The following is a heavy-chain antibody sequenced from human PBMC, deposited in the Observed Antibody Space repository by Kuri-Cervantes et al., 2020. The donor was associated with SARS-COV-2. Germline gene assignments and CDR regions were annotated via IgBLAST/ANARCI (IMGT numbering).Heavy chain of an antibody. V-gene: IGHV1-69*02. CDR3: ARHPLSYCGGDCSSLSWYFDL. CDR1: GGTFSSYT. D-gene: IGHD2-21*02. Sequence: SVKVSCKASGGTFSSYTISWVRQAPGQGLEWMGRIIPILGIANYAQKFQGRVTITADKSTSTAYMELSSLRSEDTAVYYCARHPLSYCGGDCSSLSWYFDLWGRGTLVTVSS. CDR2: IIPILGIA. J-gene: IGHJ2*01.